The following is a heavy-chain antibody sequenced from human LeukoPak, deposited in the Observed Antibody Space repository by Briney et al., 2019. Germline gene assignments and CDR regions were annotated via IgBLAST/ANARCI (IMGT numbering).Heavy chain of an antibody. J-gene: IGHJ5*02. V-gene: IGHV5-10-1*01. Sequence: GESLKISCKGSGYSFTSYWISWVRQMPGKGLEWMGRIDPSDSYTNYSPSFQGHVTISADKSISTAYLQWSSLKASDTAMYYCARETALGYCSGGSCYEDHWFDPWGQGTLVTVSS. CDR2: IDPSDSYT. CDR1: GYSFTSYW. CDR3: ARETALGYCSGGSCYEDHWFDP. D-gene: IGHD2-15*01.